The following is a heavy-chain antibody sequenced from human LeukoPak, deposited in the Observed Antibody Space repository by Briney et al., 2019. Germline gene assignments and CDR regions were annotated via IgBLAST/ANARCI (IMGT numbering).Heavy chain of an antibody. Sequence: SETLSLTCTVSGYSISSGYYWGWIRQPPGKGLEWIGSIYHSGSTYYNPSLKSRVTISVDTSKNQFSLKLSSVTAADTAVYYCAKTVLTRDANWFDPWGQGTLVTVSS. D-gene: IGHD3-9*01. CDR2: IYHSGST. CDR3: AKTVLTRDANWFDP. J-gene: IGHJ5*02. V-gene: IGHV4-38-2*02. CDR1: GYSISSGYY.